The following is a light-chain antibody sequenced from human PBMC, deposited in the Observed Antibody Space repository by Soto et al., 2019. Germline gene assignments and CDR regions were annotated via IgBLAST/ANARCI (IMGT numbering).Light chain of an antibody. J-gene: IGLJ3*02. CDR3: CSYAGSSTPWV. Sequence: QSALTQPASVSGSPGQSITISCTGTSSDVGSYNLVSWYQQHPGKAPKLMIYEGSKRPSGVSNRFSGSKSGNTASLTISGLQAEDEADYYCCSYAGSSTPWVFGGGTKVNVL. CDR2: EGS. CDR1: SSDVGSYNL. V-gene: IGLV2-23*01.